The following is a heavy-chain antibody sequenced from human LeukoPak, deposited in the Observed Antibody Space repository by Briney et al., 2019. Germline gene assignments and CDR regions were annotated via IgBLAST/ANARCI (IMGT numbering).Heavy chain of an antibody. CDR3: ARSQVPAAIDY. J-gene: IGHJ4*02. CDR1: GYSISSGYY. D-gene: IGHD2-2*01. CDR2: IYYSGST. Sequence: SETLSLTCTVSGYSISSGYYWGWIRQPPGKGLEWIGSIYYSGSTYYNPSLKSRVTISVDTSKNQFSLKLSSVTAADTAVYYCARSQVPAAIDYWGQGTLVTVSS. V-gene: IGHV4-38-2*02.